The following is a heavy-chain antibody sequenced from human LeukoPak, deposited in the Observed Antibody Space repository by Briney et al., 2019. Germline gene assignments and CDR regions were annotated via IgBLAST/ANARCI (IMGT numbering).Heavy chain of an antibody. V-gene: IGHV3-30*02. J-gene: IGHJ4*02. CDR1: GFTFSSYG. CDR2: IRYDGSNK. D-gene: IGHD6-13*01. CDR3: AKDLGSSWYDYFDY. Sequence: GGSLRLSCAASGFTFSSYGMHWFRQAPGKGLEWVAFIRYDGSNKYYADSVKGRFTISRDNSKNTLYLQMNSLRAEDTAVYYCAKDLGSSWYDYFDYWGQGTLVTVSS.